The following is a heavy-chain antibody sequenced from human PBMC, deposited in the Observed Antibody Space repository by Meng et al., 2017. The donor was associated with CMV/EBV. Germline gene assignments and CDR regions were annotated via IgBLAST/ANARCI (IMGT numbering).Heavy chain of an antibody. CDR3: ARSVKPTIRAVLGY. V-gene: IGHV3-21*01. D-gene: IGHD1-26*01. CDR2: ISSSSSYI. CDR1: GFTFSSYS. Sequence: GESLKISCAASGFTFSSYSMNWVRQAPGKGLEWVSSISSSSSYIYYADSVKGRFTISRNNAKNSLYLQMNSLRAEDTAVYYCARSVKPTIRAVLGYWGQGTLVTVSS. J-gene: IGHJ4*02.